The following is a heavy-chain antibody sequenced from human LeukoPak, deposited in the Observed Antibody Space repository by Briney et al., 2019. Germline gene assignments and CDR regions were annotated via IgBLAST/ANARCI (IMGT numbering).Heavy chain of an antibody. J-gene: IGHJ6*04. CDR1: GFTFSSNY. CDR2: IYSGGST. V-gene: IGHV3-53*01. D-gene: IGHD3-3*01. CDR3: ARAIGSVRFLDV. Sequence: PGGSLNPSGAPPGFTFSSNYLSGSRKPPGKGLDWVSVIYSGGSTYYADSVKGRFTISRDNSKNTLYLQMNSLRAEDTAVYYCARAIGSVRFLDVWGKGTTVTVSS.